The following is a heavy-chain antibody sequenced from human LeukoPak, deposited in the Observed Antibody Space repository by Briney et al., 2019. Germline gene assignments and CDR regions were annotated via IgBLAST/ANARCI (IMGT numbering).Heavy chain of an antibody. V-gene: IGHV3-9*01. CDR1: GFTFDDYA. CDR3: AMIQIYDILTGYSGMDV. CDR2: IIWNSGSI. Sequence: GRSLRLSCAASGFTFDDYAMHWVRQAPGKGLEWVSGIIWNSGSIGYADSVKGRFTISRDNAKNSLYLQMNSLRAEDTALYYCAMIQIYDILTGYSGMDVWGQGTTVTVSS. D-gene: IGHD3-9*01. J-gene: IGHJ6*02.